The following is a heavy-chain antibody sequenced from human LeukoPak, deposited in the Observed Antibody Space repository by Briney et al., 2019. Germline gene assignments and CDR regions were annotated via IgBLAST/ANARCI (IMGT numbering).Heavy chain of an antibody. D-gene: IGHD6-6*01. Sequence: SETLSLTCTVSGRSISSYYWSWIRQPPGKGLEWIGYIYYSGSTNYNPSLKSRVTISVDTSKNQFSLKLSSVTAADTAVYYCARDTSSSRLGYYMDVWGKGTTVTVSS. CDR1: GRSISSYY. J-gene: IGHJ6*03. CDR3: ARDTSSSRLGYYMDV. V-gene: IGHV4-59*01. CDR2: IYYSGST.